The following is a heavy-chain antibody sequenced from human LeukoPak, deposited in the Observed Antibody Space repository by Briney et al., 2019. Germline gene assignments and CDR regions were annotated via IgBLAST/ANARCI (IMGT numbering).Heavy chain of an antibody. J-gene: IGHJ4*02. D-gene: IGHD3-22*01. Sequence: GGSLRLSCAASGFSFSSYAMHWVRQAPGKGLEWVALISYDGSNKYYVDSVKGRFTISRDNSKNTLYLQMNSLRAEDTAVYYCARDSPTDYYDSSGHFDYWGQGTLVTVSS. V-gene: IGHV3-30*03. CDR1: GFSFSSYA. CDR2: ISYDGSNK. CDR3: ARDSPTDYYDSSGHFDY.